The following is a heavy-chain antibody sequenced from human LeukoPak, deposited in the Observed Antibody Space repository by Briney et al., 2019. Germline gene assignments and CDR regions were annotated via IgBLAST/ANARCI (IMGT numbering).Heavy chain of an antibody. CDR3: ASWDYDFWSGYYSRGWFDP. CDR1: GGSISSGGYY. V-gene: IGHV4-31*03. Sequence: SETLSLTCTVSGGSISSGGYYWSWIRQHPGKGLEWIGYIYYSGSTHYNPSLKSRVTISVDTSKNQFSLKLSSVTAADTAVYYCASWDYDFWSGYYSRGWFDPWGQGTLVTVSS. J-gene: IGHJ5*02. CDR2: IYYSGST. D-gene: IGHD3-3*01.